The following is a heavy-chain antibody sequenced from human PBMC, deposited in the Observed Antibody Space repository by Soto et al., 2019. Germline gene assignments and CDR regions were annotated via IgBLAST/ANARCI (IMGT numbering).Heavy chain of an antibody. Sequence: GGSLRLSCAASGFTCRSFSMNWVRQARGKGLEWVSTISSNSAYIDYTDALGARFTISRDNAKNSLHLQMNSLRAEDTAVYYCTRDASRDSSARGWFDPWGPGTLVTVSS. D-gene: IGHD6-13*01. V-gene: IGHV3-21*01. CDR3: TRDASRDSSARGWFDP. CDR2: ISSNSAYI. J-gene: IGHJ5*02. CDR1: GFTCRSFS.